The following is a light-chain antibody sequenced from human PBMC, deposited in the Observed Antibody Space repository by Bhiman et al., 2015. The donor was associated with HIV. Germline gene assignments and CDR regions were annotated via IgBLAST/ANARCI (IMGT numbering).Light chain of an antibody. CDR2: KDS. CDR3: QSSDSSGTYEV. Sequence: SSELTQDPAVSVALGQTVRITCQGDSLRSSYANWYQQKPGQAPVLVIYKDSERPSGIPERFSGSSSGTTVTLTISGVQAEDEADYYCQSSDSSGTYEVFGGGTKLTVL. CDR1: SLRSSY. V-gene: IGLV3-25*03. J-gene: IGLJ3*02.